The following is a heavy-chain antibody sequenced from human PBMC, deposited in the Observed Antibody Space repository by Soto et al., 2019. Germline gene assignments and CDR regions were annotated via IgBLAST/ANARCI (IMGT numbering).Heavy chain of an antibody. CDR1: GYTFTRSG. Sequence: QVQLVQSGAQVKKPGASVKVSCKASGYTFTRSGISWVRQAPGHGPEWMGWISSYNGDTNYAQTFQGRVTMSTDTSTSTAYMELRRLRSDDTAVYYCAREGMAPYYYDCMEVWGRGTPVTVSS. CDR3: AREGMAPYYYDCMEV. CDR2: ISSYNGDT. V-gene: IGHV1-18*01. J-gene: IGHJ6*02.